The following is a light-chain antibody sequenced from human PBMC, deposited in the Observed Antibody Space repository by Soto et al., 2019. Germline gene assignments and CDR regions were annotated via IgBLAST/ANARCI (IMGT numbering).Light chain of an antibody. Sequence: QSVLTQPASVSGSPGQSIPISCTGTSSDVGGYNYVSWYQQHPGKAPKLMIYEVTNRPSGVSNRFSGSKSGNTASLTISGLQAEDEADYYCSSYTSSSPDWVFGGGTKLTVL. V-gene: IGLV2-14*01. CDR2: EVT. J-gene: IGLJ3*02. CDR3: SSYTSSSPDWV. CDR1: SSDVGGYNY.